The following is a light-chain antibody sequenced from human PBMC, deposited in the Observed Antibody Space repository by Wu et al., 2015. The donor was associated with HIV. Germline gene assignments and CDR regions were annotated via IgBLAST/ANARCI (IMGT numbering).Light chain of an antibody. CDR1: QSVTSNY. CDR3: QQRTNWPLIS. V-gene: IGKV3D-20*02. J-gene: IGKJ5*01. Sequence: DILLTQSPGTLSLSPGERATLSCRASQSVTSNYLAWYQQKPGQAPRLLIYATSSRATGVPARFSGSASGTDFTLTISSLEPEDSAIYYCQQRTNWPLISFGPGTRLEIK. CDR2: ATS.